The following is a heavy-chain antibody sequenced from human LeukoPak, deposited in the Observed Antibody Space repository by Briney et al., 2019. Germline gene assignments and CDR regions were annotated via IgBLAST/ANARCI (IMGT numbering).Heavy chain of an antibody. V-gene: IGHV1-18*01. J-gene: IGHJ4*02. CDR3: ARTGRGSPWNYGGY. Sequence: GASVKVSCKASGYTFTSYGISWVRQAPGQGLEWMGWISAYNGNTNYAQKLQGRVAMTTDTSTSTAYMELRSLRSDDTAVYYCARTGRGSPWNYGGYWGQGTLVTVSS. CDR1: GYTFTSYG. CDR2: ISAYNGNT.